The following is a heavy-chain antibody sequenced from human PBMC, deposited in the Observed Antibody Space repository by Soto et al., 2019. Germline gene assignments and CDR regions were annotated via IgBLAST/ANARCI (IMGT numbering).Heavy chain of an antibody. Sequence: GGSLRLSCAASGFTFSSYAMSWVRQAPGKGLAWVSTISGGGTSTYYADSVKGRFTISRDNSKNTLYLQMNSLRAEDTAVYFCAKDVSGDGYYLLFASCFFDLWGRGTLVTVSS. CDR1: GFTFSSYA. V-gene: IGHV3-23*01. D-gene: IGHD1-26*01. J-gene: IGHJ2*01. CDR3: AKDVSGDGYYLLFASCFFDL. CDR2: ISGGGTST.